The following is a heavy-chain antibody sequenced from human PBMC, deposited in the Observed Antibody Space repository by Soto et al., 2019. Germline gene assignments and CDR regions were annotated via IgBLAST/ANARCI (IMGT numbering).Heavy chain of an antibody. CDR1: GYTFTSYY. Sequence: ASVKVSCKASGYTFTSYYMHWVRQAPGQGLEWMGIINPSGGSTSYAQKFQDRVTITADKSTSTAYMELSSLRSEDTAVYYCARAPGFGELLAYYYYGMDVWGQGTTVTVSS. V-gene: IGHV1-46*01. D-gene: IGHD3-10*01. CDR3: ARAPGFGELLAYYYYGMDV. CDR2: INPSGGST. J-gene: IGHJ6*02.